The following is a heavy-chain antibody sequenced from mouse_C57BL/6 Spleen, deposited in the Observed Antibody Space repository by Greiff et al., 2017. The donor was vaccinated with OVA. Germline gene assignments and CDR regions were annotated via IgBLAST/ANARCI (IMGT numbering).Heavy chain of an antibody. CDR1: GFSLTSYG. CDR3: ARNGLLRFLYAMDY. D-gene: IGHD1-1*01. CDR2: IWSGGST. J-gene: IGHJ4*01. Sequence: VQLQQSGPGLVQPSQSLSITCTVSGFSLTSYGVHWVRQSPGKGLEWLRVIWSGGSTDYNAAFISRLSISKDNSKSQVFFKMNSLQADDTAIYYCARNGLLRFLYAMDYWGQGTSVTVSS. V-gene: IGHV2-2*01.